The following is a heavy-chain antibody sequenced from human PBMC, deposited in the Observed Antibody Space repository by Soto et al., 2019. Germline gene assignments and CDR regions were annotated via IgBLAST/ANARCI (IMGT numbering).Heavy chain of an antibody. Sequence: QLQLQESGPRLVKPSETLSLTCTVSGGSISRNNYYWGWIRQPPGKGLEWIGSISYSGSTYYNPSLKSRVTISADTSKNQFSLKVSSVTAADTAVYFCANTYRNGWTLDYWSQGTLVTVSS. CDR2: ISYSGST. J-gene: IGHJ4*02. D-gene: IGHD6-19*01. CDR1: GGSISRNNYY. CDR3: ANTYRNGWTLDY. V-gene: IGHV4-39*01.